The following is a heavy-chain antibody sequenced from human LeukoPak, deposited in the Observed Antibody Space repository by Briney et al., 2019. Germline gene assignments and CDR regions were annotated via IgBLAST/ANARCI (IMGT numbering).Heavy chain of an antibody. V-gene: IGHV3-7*01. J-gene: IGHJ4*02. Sequence: GGSLRLSCAVSGFTLNNYWMSWVRQAPGKGLEWVANIKQDGSEKYYVDSVKGRFTISRDNAKNSVHLQMDSLRAEDTAVYYCAREYRSGWAVDNWGQGTLVTVSS. D-gene: IGHD6-19*01. CDR3: AREYRSGWAVDN. CDR2: IKQDGSEK. CDR1: GFTLNNYW.